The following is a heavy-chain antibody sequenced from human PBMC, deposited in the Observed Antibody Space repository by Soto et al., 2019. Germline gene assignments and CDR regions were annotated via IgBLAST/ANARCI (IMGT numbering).Heavy chain of an antibody. Sequence: CKACGYTFTSYVISWVRQAPGQWLEWMVLISAYNGNTNYSNKLKGRVTMTTDTSTSTAYMELRSLRSDDTAVYYCARGGYCSGGSCYSGYFQHWGKGTLVTVSS. V-gene: IGHV1-18*04. CDR1: GYTFTSYV. CDR3: ARGGYCSGGSCYSGYFQH. D-gene: IGHD2-15*01. CDR2: ISAYNGNT. J-gene: IGHJ1*01.